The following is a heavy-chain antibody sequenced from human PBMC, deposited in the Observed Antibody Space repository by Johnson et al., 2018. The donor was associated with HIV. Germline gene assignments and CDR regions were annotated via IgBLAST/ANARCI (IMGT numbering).Heavy chain of an antibody. V-gene: IGHV3-66*01. J-gene: IGHJ3*02. CDR2: INWNGDSI. Sequence: VQLVESGGGVVQPGRSLRLSCVASGFTVSSNYMSWVRQAPGKGLEWVYGINWNGDSIGYVDSVKGRFTISRDSSKNTLYLQMNSLKTEDTAVYYCTTEAYSSSSAAFDIWGQGTMVTVSS. CDR1: GFTVSSNY. D-gene: IGHD6-6*01. CDR3: TTEAYSSSSAAFDI.